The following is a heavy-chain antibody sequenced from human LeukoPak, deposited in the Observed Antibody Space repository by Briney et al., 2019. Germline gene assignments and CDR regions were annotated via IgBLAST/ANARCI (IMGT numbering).Heavy chain of an antibody. CDR3: ARVPKKEYSSSRRVVGKVWFDP. J-gene: IGHJ5*02. CDR2: IYYSGST. Sequence: SQTLSLTCTVSGGSISSGSYYWSWIRQPPGKGLEWIGYIYYSGSTYYNPSLKSRVTISVDTSKNQFSLKLSSVTAADTAVYYCARVPKKEYSSSRRVVGKVWFDPWGQGTLVTVSS. D-gene: IGHD6-6*01. V-gene: IGHV4-30-4*08. CDR1: GGSISSGSYY.